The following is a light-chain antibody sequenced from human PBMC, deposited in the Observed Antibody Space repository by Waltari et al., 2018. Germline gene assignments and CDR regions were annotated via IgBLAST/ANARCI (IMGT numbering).Light chain of an antibody. CDR2: RAS. J-gene: IGKJ1*01. CDR1: KSGFNTY. V-gene: IGKV3-20*01. Sequence: CRTSKSGFNTYLAWYQQKAGQAPRLIMYRASTRATGVPERFSGRGSGTDFTLTISRLEPEDLAVYYGQQYGGSPRTFGQGTKVEIK. CDR3: QQYGGSPRT.